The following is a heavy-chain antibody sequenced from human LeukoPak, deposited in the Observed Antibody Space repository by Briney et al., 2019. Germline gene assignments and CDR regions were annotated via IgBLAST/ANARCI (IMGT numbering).Heavy chain of an antibody. V-gene: IGHV4-34*01. CDR2: INHSGST. J-gene: IGHJ5*02. Sequence: SETLSLTCAVYGGSFSGYYWSWIRQPPGKGLEWIGEINHSGSTNYNPSLKSRVTISVDTSKNQFSLKLSSVTAADTAVYYCARASILTGYFDPWGQGTLVTVSS. CDR3: ARASILTGYFDP. CDR1: GGSFSGYY. D-gene: IGHD3-9*01.